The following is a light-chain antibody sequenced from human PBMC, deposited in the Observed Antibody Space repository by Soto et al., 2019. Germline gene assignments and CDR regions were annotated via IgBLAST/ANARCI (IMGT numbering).Light chain of an antibody. V-gene: IGKV1-9*01. CDR2: GAS. CDR1: QGISDY. Sequence: DIQLTQSPSFLSASVGDRVTISCRASQGISDYLDWYQQKPGKAPKLLIYGASTLQRGVPSRFSGSASGTEFTLTISSLQPEDFATYFCQQFNAYPLTFGGGTKLEIK. CDR3: QQFNAYPLT. J-gene: IGKJ4*01.